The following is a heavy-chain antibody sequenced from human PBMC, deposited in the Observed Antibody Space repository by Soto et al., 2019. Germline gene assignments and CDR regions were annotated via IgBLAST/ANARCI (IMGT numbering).Heavy chain of an antibody. V-gene: IGHV3-7*01. CDR2: IKQDGSEK. J-gene: IGHJ6*02. Sequence: GGSLRLSCADPGFNFSTYWMNWVRQAPGKGLEWVANIKQDGSEKYYVDSVKGRFAISRDNAKDSLFLQMNNLRAEDTAVYYCVRDWSTFWGMDVWGQGTTVTVSS. CDR3: VRDWSTFWGMDV. CDR1: GFNFSTYW.